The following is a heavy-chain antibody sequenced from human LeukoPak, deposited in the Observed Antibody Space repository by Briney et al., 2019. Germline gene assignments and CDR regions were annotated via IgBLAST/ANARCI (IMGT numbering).Heavy chain of an antibody. Sequence: QTGGSLRLSCAASGFTFSSYAMSWVRQAPGKGLEWVSAISGSGGSTYYADSVKGRLTISRDNAKNSLYLQMNSLRDEDTAVYYCARDWEQLSDWGQGTLVTVSS. CDR1: GFTFSSYA. CDR3: ARDWEQLSD. CDR2: ISGSGGST. D-gene: IGHD6-6*01. V-gene: IGHV3-23*01. J-gene: IGHJ4*02.